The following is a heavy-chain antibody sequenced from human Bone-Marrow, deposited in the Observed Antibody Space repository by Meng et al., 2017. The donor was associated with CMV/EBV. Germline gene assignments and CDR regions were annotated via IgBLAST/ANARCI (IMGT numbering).Heavy chain of an antibody. CDR1: GFTISSNY. D-gene: IGHD2-15*01. Sequence: GGSLRLSCAASGFTISSNYMSWVRQSPGKGLEWVSVIYSGGSTDYADSVKGRFTISRDNAKNTLYLQMNSLRAEDTAVYYCARELGYNYYYYGMDVWGQGTTVTVSS. CDR3: ARELGYNYYYYGMDV. CDR2: IYSGGST. V-gene: IGHV3-66*01. J-gene: IGHJ6*02.